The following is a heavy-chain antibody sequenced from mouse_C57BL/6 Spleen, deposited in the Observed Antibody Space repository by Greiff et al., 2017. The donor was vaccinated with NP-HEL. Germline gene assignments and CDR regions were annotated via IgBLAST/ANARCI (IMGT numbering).Heavy chain of an antibody. CDR2: IDPSDSYT. CDR1: GYTFTSYW. Sequence: QVQLQQPGAELVKPGASVKLSCKASGYTFTSYWMHWVKQRPGQGLEWIGEIDPSDSYTNYNQKFKGKSTLTVDKSSSTAYMQLSSLTSEDSAVYYCARSAQAYAMDYWGQGTSVTVSS. V-gene: IGHV1-69*01. J-gene: IGHJ4*01. CDR3: ARSAQAYAMDY. D-gene: IGHD3-2*02.